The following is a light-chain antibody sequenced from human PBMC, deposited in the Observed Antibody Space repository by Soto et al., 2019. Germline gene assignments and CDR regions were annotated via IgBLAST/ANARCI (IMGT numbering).Light chain of an antibody. V-gene: IGLV2-14*01. J-gene: IGLJ1*01. CDR1: SSDVGGYNY. CDR2: DVS. Sequence: LTQPASVSGSPGQSITISCTGTSSDVGGYNYVSWYQQHPGKAPKLMIYDVSNRPSGVSNRFSGSKSGNTASLTISGLQAEDEAYYYSSSYTSSSTLYVFGTGTKVTVL. CDR3: SSYTSSSTLYV.